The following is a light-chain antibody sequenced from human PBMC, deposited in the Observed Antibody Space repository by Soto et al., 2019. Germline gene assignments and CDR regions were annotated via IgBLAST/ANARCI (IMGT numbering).Light chain of an antibody. CDR2: DAS. CDR1: QSVSSNF. CDR3: QQYGSSPWT. V-gene: IGKV3-20*01. Sequence: EIVLTQSPGTLSLSPVERSTLSFSANQSVSSNFLAWYQEKPGQAPRLLIYDASNRATGIPARFSGSGSGTDFTLTISRLEPEDFAVYYCQQYGSSPWTFGQGTKVDIK. J-gene: IGKJ1*01.